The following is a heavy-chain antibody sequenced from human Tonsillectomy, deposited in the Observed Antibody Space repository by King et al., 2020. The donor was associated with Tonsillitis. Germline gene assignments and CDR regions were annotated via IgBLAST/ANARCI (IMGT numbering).Heavy chain of an antibody. CDR3: SRGGSFYCDSSAKPYYFHYYMDV. D-gene: IGHD3-22*01. CDR1: GGSFSEYF. V-gene: IGHV4-34*01. CDR2: IDHSGNT. Sequence: VQLPQWGAGLLKPSETLSLTCAVYGGSFSEYFWSWIRQPPGKGLEWIGEIDHSGNTNYNPSLKSRLTISVDTSKNQFSLKLTSVTAADTAVYYCSRGGSFYCDSSAKPYYFHYYMDVWGKGTTVTVSS. J-gene: IGHJ6*03.